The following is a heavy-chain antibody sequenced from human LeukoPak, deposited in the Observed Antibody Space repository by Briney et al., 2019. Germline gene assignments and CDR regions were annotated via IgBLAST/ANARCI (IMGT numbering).Heavy chain of an antibody. D-gene: IGHD6-6*01. V-gene: IGHV3-21*01. Sequence: GGSLRLSCAASGFTFDDYTMHWVRQAPGKGLEWVSSISSSSSYIYYADSVKGRFTISRDNAKNSLYLQMNSLRAEDTAVYYCAREFPGRRRNPGSSSEDVLGVWGKGTTVTVSS. CDR2: ISSSSSYI. J-gene: IGHJ6*04. CDR1: GFTFDDYT. CDR3: AREFPGRRRNPGSSSEDVLGV.